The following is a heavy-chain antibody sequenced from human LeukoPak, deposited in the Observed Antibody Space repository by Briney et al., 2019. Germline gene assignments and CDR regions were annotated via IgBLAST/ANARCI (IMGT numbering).Heavy chain of an antibody. J-gene: IGHJ4*02. Sequence: PSETLSLTCTVSGGSISSSNSYWGWIRQPPGKGLEWIGSIYYSGSTYYNPSLKSRVTISVDTSKNQFSLKLSSVTAADTAVYYCAGQLTYYDILTGYVYWGQGTLVTVSS. CDR2: IYYSGST. CDR1: GGSISSSNSY. CDR3: AGQLTYYDILTGYVY. V-gene: IGHV4-39*01. D-gene: IGHD3-9*01.